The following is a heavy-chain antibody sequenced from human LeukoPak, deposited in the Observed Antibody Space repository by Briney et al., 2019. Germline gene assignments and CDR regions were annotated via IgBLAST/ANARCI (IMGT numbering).Heavy chain of an antibody. J-gene: IGHJ4*02. V-gene: IGHV3-23*01. CDR2: ISGSGGST. Sequence: GGSLRLSRAASGFTLSNHAMSWVRQAPGKGLEWVSAISGSGGSTYYADSVKGRFTTSRDNSKNTLCLQMNSLRAEDTAVYYCAKEAGFGELISDYWGQGILVTVSS. CDR1: GFTLSNHA. CDR3: AKEAGFGELISDY. D-gene: IGHD3-10*01.